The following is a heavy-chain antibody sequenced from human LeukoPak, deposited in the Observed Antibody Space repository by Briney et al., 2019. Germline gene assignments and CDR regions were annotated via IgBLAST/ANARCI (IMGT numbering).Heavy chain of an antibody. CDR1: GDTFSSHY. CDR2: IDPFGRET. V-gene: IGHV1-46*04. D-gene: IGHD3-10*01. Sequence: ASVKVSCKASGDTFSSHYVHWVQQAPGQGPEWMGVIDPFGRETHYAQRLQGRVTMTRDTSASRVDMELSGLRSEDTAVYYCTRGSGSYSFDYWGQGTLVTVSS. J-gene: IGHJ4*02. CDR3: TRGSGSYSFDY.